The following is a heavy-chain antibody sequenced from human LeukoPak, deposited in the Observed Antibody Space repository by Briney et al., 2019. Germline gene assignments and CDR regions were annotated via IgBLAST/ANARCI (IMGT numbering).Heavy chain of an antibody. J-gene: IGHJ6*04. CDR3: ARRVEMDV. CDR2: ISSSSSYI. D-gene: IGHD1-1*01. V-gene: IGHV3-21*04. Sequence: KSRGSLRLSCAASGFTFSSYSMNWVRQAPGKGLEWVSSISSSSSYIYYADSVKGRFTISRDNAKNSLYLQMNSLRVEDTAKYYCARRVEMDVWGKGTTVTVSS. CDR1: GFTFSSYS.